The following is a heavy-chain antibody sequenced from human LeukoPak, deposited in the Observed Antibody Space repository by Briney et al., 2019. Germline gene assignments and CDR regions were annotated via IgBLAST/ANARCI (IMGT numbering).Heavy chain of an antibody. CDR2: ISYDGSNT. Sequence: GGSLRLSCAASRFTFSGYGMHWVRQAPGKGLEWVALISYDGSNTYHVDSVKGRFTISRDNSKNTLFLQMNSLRAEDTALYYCAKGTCASGYCSFDSWGQGTLVIVSS. J-gene: IGHJ4*02. CDR1: RFTFSGYG. D-gene: IGHD3-22*01. V-gene: IGHV3-30*18. CDR3: AKGTCASGYCSFDS.